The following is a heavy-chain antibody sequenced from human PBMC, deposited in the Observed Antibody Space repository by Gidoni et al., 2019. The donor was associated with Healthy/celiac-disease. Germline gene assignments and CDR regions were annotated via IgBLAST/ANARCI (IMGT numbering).Heavy chain of an antibody. CDR2: ISGSGCST. D-gene: IGHD6-19*01. J-gene: IGHJ2*01. CDR1: GFTVSSYA. CDR3: AKGGFREAYSSGSHWYFDL. V-gene: IGHV3-23*01. Sequence: EVQLLESGGGLVQPGGSLRLSCAASGFTVSSYAMSWVRQAPGKGLGWVSAISGSGCSTYYADSVKGRFTISRDNSKNTLYLQMNSLRAEDTAVYYCAKGGFREAYSSGSHWYFDLWGRGTLVTVSS.